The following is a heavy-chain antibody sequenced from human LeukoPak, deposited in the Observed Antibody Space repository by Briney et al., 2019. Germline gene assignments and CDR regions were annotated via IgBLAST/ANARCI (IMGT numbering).Heavy chain of an antibody. V-gene: IGHV3-48*01. Sequence: PGGSLRLSCAASGFTFSSYSMNWVRQALGKGLEWVSYISSSSSTIYYADSVKGRFTISRDNAKNSLYLQMNSLRAEDTAVYYCASGRGPADAFDIWGQGTMVTVSS. J-gene: IGHJ3*02. D-gene: IGHD2-15*01. CDR1: GFTFSSYS. CDR3: ASGRGPADAFDI. CDR2: ISSSSSTI.